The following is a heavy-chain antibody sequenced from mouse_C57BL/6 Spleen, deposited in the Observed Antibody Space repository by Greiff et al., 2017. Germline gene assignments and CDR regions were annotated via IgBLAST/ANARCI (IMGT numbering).Heavy chain of an antibody. CDR1: GFTFSDYY. CDR3: ARRYYDGGSYDAMGY. Sequence: EVQRVESGGGLVQPGGSLKLSCAASGFTFSDYYLYWVRQTPEKRLEWVAYISNGGGSTYYPDTVKGRFTISRDKAKNTLYLQMSHLKSEDTAMYYCARRYYDGGSYDAMGYWGQGASVTVSS. V-gene: IGHV5-12*01. CDR2: ISNGGGST. D-gene: IGHD1-1*01. J-gene: IGHJ4*01.